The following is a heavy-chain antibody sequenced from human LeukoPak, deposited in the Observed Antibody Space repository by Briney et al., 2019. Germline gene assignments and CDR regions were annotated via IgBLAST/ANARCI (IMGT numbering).Heavy chain of an antibody. J-gene: IGHJ4*02. CDR1: GGSISSSSYY. CDR2: IYYSGST. V-gene: IGHV4-39*07. CDR3: ARDIVATILD. Sequence: PSETLSLTCTVSGGSISSSSYYWGWIRQPPGKGLEWIGSIYYSGSTYYNPSLKSRVTISVDTSKNQFSLKLSSVTAADTAVYYCARDIVATILDWGQGTLVTVSS. D-gene: IGHD5-12*01.